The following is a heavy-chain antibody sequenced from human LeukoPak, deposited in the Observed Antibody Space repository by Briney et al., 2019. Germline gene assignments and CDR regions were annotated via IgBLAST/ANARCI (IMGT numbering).Heavy chain of an antibody. Sequence: GGSLRFSCAAPGFTFSSYAMSWVRQAPGKGLQWVSALSGSGLSTYYADSVKGRFTISRDNSKNTLYLQMNSLRAEDTAVYYCAKGGESSSWLFDYWGQGTLVPVSS. D-gene: IGHD6-13*01. CDR2: LSGSGLST. V-gene: IGHV3-23*01. J-gene: IGHJ4*02. CDR1: GFTFSSYA. CDR3: AKGGESSSWLFDY.